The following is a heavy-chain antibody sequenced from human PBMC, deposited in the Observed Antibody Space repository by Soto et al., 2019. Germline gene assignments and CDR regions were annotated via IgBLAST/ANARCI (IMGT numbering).Heavy chain of an antibody. CDR2: IDYSGST. Sequence: QVQLQESGPGLVKPSETLSLTCTVSGGSISSYYWSWIRQPPGKGLEWIGYIDYSGSTNYNPSLPRRGTSSLATSPARCSLTLSSATAADTAVYSSATYAPPASSSGWYGIHYWGQGPLVTVSS. D-gene: IGHD6-19*01. CDR1: GGSISSYY. J-gene: IGHJ4*02. CDR3: ATYAPPASSSGWYGIHY. V-gene: IGHV4-59*08.